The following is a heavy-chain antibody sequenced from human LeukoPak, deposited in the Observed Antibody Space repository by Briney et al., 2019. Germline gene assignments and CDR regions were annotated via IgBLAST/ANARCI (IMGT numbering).Heavy chain of an antibody. Sequence: ASVKVSCKASGYTFTGYYMHWVRQAPGQGLEWMGWINPNSGCTNYAQKFQGRVTMTRDTSISTAYMELSRLRSDDTAVYYCARGGYSGSYEDYWGQGTLVTVSS. CDR1: GYTFTGYY. J-gene: IGHJ4*02. D-gene: IGHD1-26*01. V-gene: IGHV1-2*02. CDR2: INPNSGCT. CDR3: ARGGYSGSYEDY.